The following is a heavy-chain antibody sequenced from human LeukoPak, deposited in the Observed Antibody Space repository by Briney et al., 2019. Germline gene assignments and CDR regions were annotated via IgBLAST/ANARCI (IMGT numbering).Heavy chain of an antibody. Sequence: ASVKVSCKVSGYTLTKLSMHWVRQAPGKGLEWMGGFDPEDGETIYAQKFQGRVTMTEDTSTDTAYMELSSLRSEDTAVYYCATGIVGATTFDYWGQGTLVTVSS. CDR3: ATGIVGATTFDY. V-gene: IGHV1-24*01. D-gene: IGHD1-26*01. CDR1: GYTLTKLS. CDR2: FDPEDGET. J-gene: IGHJ4*02.